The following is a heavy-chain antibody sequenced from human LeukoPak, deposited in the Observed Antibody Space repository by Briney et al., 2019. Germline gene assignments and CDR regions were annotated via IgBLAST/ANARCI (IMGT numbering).Heavy chain of an antibody. J-gene: IGHJ4*02. V-gene: IGHV1-18*01. CDR1: GYSFTSYG. Sequence: ASVKVSCKASGYSFTSYGISWVRQAPGQGLEWMGWISAYSSNTNYAQNLQGRVTMTTDTSTSTVYLDLRSLRSDDTAVYYCARDDCSSTSCYRGGDYWGQGTLVTVSS. CDR3: ARDDCSSTSCYRGGDY. D-gene: IGHD2-2*01. CDR2: ISAYSSNT.